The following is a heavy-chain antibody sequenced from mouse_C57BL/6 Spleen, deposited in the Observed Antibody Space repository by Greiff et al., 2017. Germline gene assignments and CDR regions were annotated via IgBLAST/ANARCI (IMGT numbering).Heavy chain of an antibody. D-gene: IGHD1-1*02. J-gene: IGHJ3*01. CDR1: GFSLTSYG. Sequence: VKLEESGPGLVEPSQSLSITCTVSGFSLTSYGVDWVRQSPGKGLEWLGVIWGVGSTNYNSALKSRLSISKDNSKSQVFLKMNSLQTDDSAMYYCASRGGGSYSFAYWGQGTLVTVSA. CDR3: ASRGGGSYSFAY. V-gene: IGHV2-6*01. CDR2: IWGVGST.